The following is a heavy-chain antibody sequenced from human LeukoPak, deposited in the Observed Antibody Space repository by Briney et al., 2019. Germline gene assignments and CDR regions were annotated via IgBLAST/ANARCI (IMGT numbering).Heavy chain of an antibody. Sequence: ASVKVSCKASGYTFTSYDINWVRQATGQGLEWMGWMNPNSGNTGYVQKFQGRVTMTRNTSIGTAYMELSSLRSEDTAVYYCARDRVGVGSNGWENWGQGTLVIVSS. CDR1: GYTFTSYD. CDR2: MNPNSGNT. J-gene: IGHJ4*02. D-gene: IGHD6-19*01. V-gene: IGHV1-8*01. CDR3: ARDRVGVGSNGWEN.